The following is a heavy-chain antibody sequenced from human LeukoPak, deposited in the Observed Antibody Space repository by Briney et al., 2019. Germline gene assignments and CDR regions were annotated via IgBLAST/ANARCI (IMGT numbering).Heavy chain of an antibody. CDR2: IYPGDSDT. J-gene: IGHJ4*02. CDR3: ARQAYYGSGSYYTGDY. Sequence: PGESLKISCKGSGYSFTSYWIGWVRQMPGKGLEWMGIIYPGDSDTRYSPSFQGQVTISADKSISTAYLQWSSLKASDTAMYYCARQAYYGSGSYYTGDYWDQGTLVTVSS. D-gene: IGHD3-10*01. V-gene: IGHV5-51*01. CDR1: GYSFTSYW.